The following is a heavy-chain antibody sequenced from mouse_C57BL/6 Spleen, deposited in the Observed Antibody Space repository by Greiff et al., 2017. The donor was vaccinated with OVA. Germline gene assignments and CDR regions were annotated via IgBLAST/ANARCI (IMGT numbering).Heavy chain of an antibody. CDR2: INPSNGGT. V-gene: IGHV1-53*01. Sequence: VQLQQPGTELVKPGASVKLSCKASGYTFTSYWMHWVKQRPGQGLEWIGNINPSNGGTNYNEKFKSKATLTVDKSSSTAYMQLSSLTSEDSAVYYCARGTTMVTGGYYYAMDYWGQGTSVTVSS. CDR3: ARGTTMVTGGYYYAMDY. J-gene: IGHJ4*01. D-gene: IGHD2-2*01. CDR1: GYTFTSYW.